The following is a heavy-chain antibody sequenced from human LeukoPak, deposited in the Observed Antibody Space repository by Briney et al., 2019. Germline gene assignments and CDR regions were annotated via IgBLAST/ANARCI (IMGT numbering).Heavy chain of an antibody. CDR1: GFTFSSYA. Sequence: PGGSLRLSCAASGFTFSSYAMSWVRQAPGEGLEWVSGISGSGYSTYYADSVKGRFTISRDNSKNTLYLQMSSLRAEDTAVYYCVKFWGYDYWGQGTLVTVSS. CDR3: VKFWGYDY. CDR2: ISGSGYST. J-gene: IGHJ4*02. D-gene: IGHD3-16*01. V-gene: IGHV3-23*01.